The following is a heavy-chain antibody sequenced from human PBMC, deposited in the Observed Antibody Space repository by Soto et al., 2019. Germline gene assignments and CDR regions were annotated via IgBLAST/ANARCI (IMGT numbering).Heavy chain of an antibody. D-gene: IGHD4-17*01. Sequence: QVQLVESGGGVVQPGRSLRLSCAASGFTFSSYARHWVRQAPGKGLEWVAVISYDGSNKYYADSVKGRFTISRDNSKKTLYLQMTSLRAEDTAVYYCASDPRSGGDYVSGFDPWGQGTLVTVSS. CDR3: ASDPRSGGDYVSGFDP. J-gene: IGHJ5*02. CDR1: GFTFSSYA. CDR2: ISYDGSNK. V-gene: IGHV3-30-3*01.